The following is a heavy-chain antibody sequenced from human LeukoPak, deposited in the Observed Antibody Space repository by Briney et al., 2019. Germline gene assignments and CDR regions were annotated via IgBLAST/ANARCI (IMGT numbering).Heavy chain of an antibody. Sequence: GESLKVSCKGSGYSFTSYWIGWVRQMPGKGLEWMGIIHPDNSDTRYSPSFRGQVTISADKSISTAYLQWSSLEASDSAMFYSTRRTFEGAMDVWGQGTTVTVSS. CDR2: IHPDNSDT. V-gene: IGHV5-51*01. CDR1: GYSFTSYW. J-gene: IGHJ6*02. CDR3: TRRTFEGAMDV. D-gene: IGHD3-16*01.